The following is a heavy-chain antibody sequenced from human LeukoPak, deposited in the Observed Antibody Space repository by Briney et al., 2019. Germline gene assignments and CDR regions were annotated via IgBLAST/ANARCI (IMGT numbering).Heavy chain of an antibody. Sequence: KPSETLSLTCTVSGASVSRESWTWIRQPAGKGLEWMGYIYDTGSTTYNPSPQSRLTMSVDTSKNQFSLKLTSVTAADTAVYYCARNGFRTYCGTGCYSDYMDVWGKGATVTVFS. D-gene: IGHD2-21*02. CDR2: IYDTGST. CDR3: ARNGFRTYCGTGCYSDYMDV. V-gene: IGHV4-4*07. J-gene: IGHJ6*03. CDR1: GASVSRES.